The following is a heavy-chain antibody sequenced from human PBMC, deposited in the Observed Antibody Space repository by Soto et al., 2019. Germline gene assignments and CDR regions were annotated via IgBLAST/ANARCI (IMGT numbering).Heavy chain of an antibody. Sequence: PGESLKISCKGSGYSFTSYWIGWVRQMPGKGLEWMGIIYPGDSDTRYSPSFQGQVTISADKSISTAYLQWSSLKASDTAMYYCARRGTAMGNYYYGLDVWGQGTTVTVS. CDR2: IYPGDSDT. CDR1: GYSFTSYW. V-gene: IGHV5-51*01. J-gene: IGHJ6*02. CDR3: ARRGTAMGNYYYGLDV. D-gene: IGHD5-18*01.